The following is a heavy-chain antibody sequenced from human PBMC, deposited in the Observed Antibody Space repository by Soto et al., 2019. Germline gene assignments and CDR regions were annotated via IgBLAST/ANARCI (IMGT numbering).Heavy chain of an antibody. CDR1: VGSISSISYY. J-gene: IGHJ4*02. CDR2: IYYSGNT. Sequence: SETLSLTCTFSVGSISSISYYCGWIRQPPGKGLEWIGTIYYSGNTYYNPSLKSRVTIYVDTSKNNFSLKLSSVTAADTAVYYCARALVVVTQFEYWGQGTLVSVSS. D-gene: IGHD2-21*02. V-gene: IGHV4-39*02. CDR3: ARALVVVTQFEY.